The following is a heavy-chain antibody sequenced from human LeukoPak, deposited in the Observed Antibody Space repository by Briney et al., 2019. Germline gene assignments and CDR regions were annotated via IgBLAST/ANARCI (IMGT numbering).Heavy chain of an antibody. V-gene: IGHV3-48*04. J-gene: IGHJ4*02. CDR2: ISSSGNTI. Sequence: GGSLRLSCAVSGFTFSTYSMNWVRQAPGKGLEWVSFISSSGNTIYYADSVKGRFTISRDNAKNALYLQMNSLRAEDTAVYYCARERGYSGYDYFIDSPSDYWGQGTLVTVSS. CDR1: GFTFSTYS. D-gene: IGHD5-12*01. CDR3: ARERGYSGYDYFIDSPSDY.